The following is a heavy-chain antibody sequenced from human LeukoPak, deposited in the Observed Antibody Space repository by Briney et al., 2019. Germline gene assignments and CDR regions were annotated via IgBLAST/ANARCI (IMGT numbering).Heavy chain of an antibody. CDR2: IYPGDSDI. CDR3: AGREAVAGTKDFLDY. V-gene: IGHV5-51*01. Sequence: GESLKISCKGSGYSLTTYWIGWVRQMPGKGLEWMGIIYPGDSDIRYSPSFQGQVTISADKSISTAYLQWSSLRASDTAMYYCAGREAVAGTKDFLDYWGQGTLVTVSS. CDR1: GYSLTTYW. J-gene: IGHJ4*02. D-gene: IGHD6-19*01.